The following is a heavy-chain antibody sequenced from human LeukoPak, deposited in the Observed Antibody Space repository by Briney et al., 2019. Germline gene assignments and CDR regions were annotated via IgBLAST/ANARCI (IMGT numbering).Heavy chain of an antibody. J-gene: IGHJ4*02. Sequence: GASVKASCKASGYTFTGYYMHWVRQAPGQGLEWMGWINPNSGGTNYAQKFQGRVTMTRDTSISTAYMELSRLRSDDTAVYYCARVRGYSGYGVLDYWGQGTLVTVSS. CDR1: GYTFTGYY. CDR3: ARVRGYSGYGVLDY. V-gene: IGHV1-2*02. D-gene: IGHD5-12*01. CDR2: INPNSGGT.